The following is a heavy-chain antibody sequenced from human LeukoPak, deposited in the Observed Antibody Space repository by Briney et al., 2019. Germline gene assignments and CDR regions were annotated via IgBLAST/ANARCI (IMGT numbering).Heavy chain of an antibody. CDR3: ARFGYYGSGSRSTLDY. V-gene: IGHV3-66*01. D-gene: IGHD3-10*01. Sequence: GGSLRLSCAASGFTVSSNYMSWVRQAPGKGLEWVSVIYSGGSTYYADSVKGRFTISRDNSKNTLYLQMNSLRAEDTAVYYCARFGYYGSGSRSTLDYWGQGTLVTVSS. CDR2: IYSGGST. CDR1: GFTVSSNY. J-gene: IGHJ4*02.